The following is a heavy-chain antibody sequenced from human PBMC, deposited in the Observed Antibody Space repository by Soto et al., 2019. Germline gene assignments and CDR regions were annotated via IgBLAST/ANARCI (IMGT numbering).Heavy chain of an antibody. CDR1: GFSLSTSGVG. J-gene: IGHJ5*02. CDR2: IYWNDDK. Sequence: SGPTLVKPTQPLTLTCTFSGFSLSTSGVGVGWIRQPPGKALEWLALIYWNDDKRYSPTLKSRLTITKDTSKNQVVLNMTNMDPVDTATYYCAHRPGVPVDYGDYVRNQGEWFDPWGQGTLVTVSS. CDR3: AHRPGVPVDYGDYVRNQGEWFDP. D-gene: IGHD4-17*01. V-gene: IGHV2-5*01.